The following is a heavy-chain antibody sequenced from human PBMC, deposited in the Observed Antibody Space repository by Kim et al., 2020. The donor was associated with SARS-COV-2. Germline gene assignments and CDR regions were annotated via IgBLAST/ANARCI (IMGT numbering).Heavy chain of an antibody. CDR1: GGSISSHY. V-gene: IGHV4-59*08. CDR3: ARQKGGGVTYGMDV. D-gene: IGHD2-21*02. CDR2: IYYSGST. J-gene: IGHJ6*02. Sequence: SETLSLTCTVSGGSISSHYWSWIRQPPGKGLEWIGYIYYSGSTNYNPSLKSRVTISVDTSKNQFSLKLSSVTAADTAVYYCARQKGGGVTYGMDVWGQGTTVAVSS.